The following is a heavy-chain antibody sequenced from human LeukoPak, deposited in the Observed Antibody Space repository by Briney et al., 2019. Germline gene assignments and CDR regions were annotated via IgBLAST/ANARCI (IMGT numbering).Heavy chain of an antibody. Sequence: PGGSLRLSCVASGFTFSNFSMSWVRQAPGRGLEWVSSFSSSGTYIFYADSVKGRFTISRDSAKNSLYLQMNNLRAEDTAVYYCARESPVDYDSSGYYRNYFDYWGQGTLVTVSS. CDR3: ARESPVDYDSSGYYRNYFDY. V-gene: IGHV3-21*01. CDR2: FSSSGTYI. J-gene: IGHJ4*02. CDR1: GFTFSNFS. D-gene: IGHD3-22*01.